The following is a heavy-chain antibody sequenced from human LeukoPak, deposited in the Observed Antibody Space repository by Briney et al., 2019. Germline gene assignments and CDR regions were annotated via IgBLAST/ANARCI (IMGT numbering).Heavy chain of an antibody. J-gene: IGHJ4*02. CDR3: TYGSGSPSYFDY. CDR1: GFAFSSYS. D-gene: IGHD3-10*01. CDR2: ISSSSSYI. V-gene: IGHV3-21*01. Sequence: GGSLRLSCAASGFAFSSYSMNWVRQAPGKGLEWVSSISSSSSYIYYADSVKGRFTISRDNAKNSLYLQMNSLRVEDTAVYYCTYGSGSPSYFDYWGQGTLVTVSS.